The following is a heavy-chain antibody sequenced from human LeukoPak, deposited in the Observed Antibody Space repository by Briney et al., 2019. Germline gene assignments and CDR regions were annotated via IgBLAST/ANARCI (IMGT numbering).Heavy chain of an antibody. CDR1: GFTFSSYA. Sequence: GGSLRLSCAASGFTFSSYAMHWVRQAPGKGLEWVSSISSSSSYIYYADSVKGRFTISRDNAKNSLYLQMNSLRAEDTAVYYCARDTISGSYPFDYWGQGTLVTVSS. V-gene: IGHV3-21*01. D-gene: IGHD1-26*01. CDR3: ARDTISGSYPFDY. J-gene: IGHJ4*02. CDR2: ISSSSSYI.